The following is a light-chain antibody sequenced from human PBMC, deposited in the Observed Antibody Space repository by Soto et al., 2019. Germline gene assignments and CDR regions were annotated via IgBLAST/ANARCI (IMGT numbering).Light chain of an antibody. Sequence: EVVMTQSPALLSVSPGERVTLSCRASQSVNNNLAWYQQQPGQAPRLLIYGASNRATGIPARFSGSGSGTDFTLTISSLEPEDFAVYSGQQRSNWPPIFTFGPGTKVDIK. CDR2: GAS. J-gene: IGKJ3*01. V-gene: IGKV3-11*01. CDR3: QQRSNWPPIFT. CDR1: QSVNNN.